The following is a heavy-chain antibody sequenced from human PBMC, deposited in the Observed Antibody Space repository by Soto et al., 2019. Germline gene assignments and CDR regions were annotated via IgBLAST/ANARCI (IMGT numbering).Heavy chain of an antibody. V-gene: IGHV4-59*01. Sequence: SETLSLTCTVSGGSISSYYWSWMRQPPGKGLEWIGYIYYSGSTNYNPSLKSRVTISVDTSKNQFSLKLSSVTAADTAVYYCARGYKTTIFGVVDFDYWGQGTLVTVSS. CDR3: ARGYKTTIFGVVDFDY. J-gene: IGHJ4*02. CDR1: GGSISSYY. D-gene: IGHD3-3*01. CDR2: IYYSGST.